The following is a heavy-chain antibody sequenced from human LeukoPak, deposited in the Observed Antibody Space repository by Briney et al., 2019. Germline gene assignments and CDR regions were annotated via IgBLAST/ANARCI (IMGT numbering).Heavy chain of an antibody. CDR1: GGSFSGYY. V-gene: IGHV4-34*01. Sequence: SETLSLTCAVYGGSFSGYYWSWIRQPPGKGLEWIGEINHSGSTNYNPSLKSRVTLSVDTSKNQFSLKLSSVTAADTAVYYCAREAIFGVVISGWFDPWGQGTLVTVSS. J-gene: IGHJ5*02. CDR3: AREAIFGVVISGWFDP. D-gene: IGHD3-3*01. CDR2: INHSGST.